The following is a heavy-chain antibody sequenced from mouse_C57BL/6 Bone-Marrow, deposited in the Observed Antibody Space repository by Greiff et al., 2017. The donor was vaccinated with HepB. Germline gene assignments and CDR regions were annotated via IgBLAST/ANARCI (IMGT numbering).Heavy chain of an antibody. J-gene: IGHJ4*01. CDR3: ARGIYSNYEGYYAMDY. V-gene: IGHV1-72*01. D-gene: IGHD2-5*01. CDR1: GYTFTSYW. Sequence: QVHVKQPGAELVKPGASVKLSCKASGYTFTSYWMHWVKQRPGRGLEWIGRIDPNSGGTKYNEKFKSKATLTVDKPSSTAYMQLSSLTSEDSAVYYCARGIYSNYEGYYAMDYWGQGTSVTVSS. CDR2: IDPNSGGT.